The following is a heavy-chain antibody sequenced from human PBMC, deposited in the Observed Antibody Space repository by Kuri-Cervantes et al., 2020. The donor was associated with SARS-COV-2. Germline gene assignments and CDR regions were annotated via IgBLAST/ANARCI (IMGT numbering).Heavy chain of an antibody. Sequence: ESLKISCTVSGYSISSGYYWGWIRQPPGKGLEWIGYIYHSGSTYYNLSLKSRVTISVDTSKNQFSLKLSSVTAADTAVYYCARVGGSIRLRIAAAGIYYFDYWGQGTLVTVSS. D-gene: IGHD6-13*01. CDR3: ARVGGSIRLRIAAAGIYYFDY. J-gene: IGHJ4*02. V-gene: IGHV4-38-2*02. CDR1: GYSISSGYY. CDR2: IYHSGST.